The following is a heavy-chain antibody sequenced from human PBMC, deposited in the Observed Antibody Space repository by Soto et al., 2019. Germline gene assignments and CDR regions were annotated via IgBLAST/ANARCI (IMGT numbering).Heavy chain of an antibody. Sequence: GGSLRLSCAASGFTFSSYSMNWVRQAPGKGLEWVSSISSSSSYIYYADSVKGRFTISRDNAKNSLYLQMNSLRAEDTAVYYCAREGYCSGGSCYSMGHYYYYYYMDVWGKGTTVTVSS. J-gene: IGHJ6*03. CDR3: AREGYCSGGSCYSMGHYYYYYYMDV. V-gene: IGHV3-21*01. CDR2: ISSSSSYI. D-gene: IGHD2-15*01. CDR1: GFTFSSYS.